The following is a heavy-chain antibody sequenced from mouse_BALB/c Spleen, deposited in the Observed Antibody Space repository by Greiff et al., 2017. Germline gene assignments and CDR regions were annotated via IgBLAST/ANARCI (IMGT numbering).Heavy chain of an antibody. CDR2: ISSGGST. D-gene: IGHD1-1*01. J-gene: IGHJ3*01. CDR3: ARDYGSSKFAY. Sequence: DVKLVESGGGLVKPGGSLKLSCAASGFTFSSYAMSWVRQTPEKRLEWVASISSGGSTYYPDSVKGRFTISRDNARNILYLQMSSLRSEDTAMYYCARDYGSSKFAYWGQGTLVTVSA. V-gene: IGHV5-6-5*01. CDR1: GFTFSSYA.